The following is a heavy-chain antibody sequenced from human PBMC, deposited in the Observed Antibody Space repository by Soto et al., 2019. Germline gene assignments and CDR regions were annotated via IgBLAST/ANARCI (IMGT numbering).Heavy chain of an antibody. CDR3: AADPWTYYYYYGMDV. V-gene: IGHV1-58*01. CDR1: GFTFTSSA. Sequence: ASVKVSCKASGFTFTSSAVQWVRQARGQRLEWIGWIVVGSGNTNYAQKFQERVTITRDMSTSTAYMELSSLRSEDTAVYYCAADPWTYYYYYGMDVWGQGTTVTVSS. D-gene: IGHD1-1*01. J-gene: IGHJ6*02. CDR2: IVVGSGNT.